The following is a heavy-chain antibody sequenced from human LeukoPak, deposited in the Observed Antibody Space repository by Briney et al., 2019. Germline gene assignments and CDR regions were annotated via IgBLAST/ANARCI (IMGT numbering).Heavy chain of an antibody. Sequence: SETLSLTCAVSGDSISSGGYSWSWIRQPPGKGLEWIGYIYYSGSTNYNPSLKSRVTISVDTSKNQFSLKLSSVTAADTAVYYCARGGRQLRASRAFDIWGQGTMVTVSS. CDR2: IYYSGST. D-gene: IGHD6-13*01. CDR3: ARGGRQLRASRAFDI. CDR1: GDSISSGGYS. V-gene: IGHV4-61*08. J-gene: IGHJ3*02.